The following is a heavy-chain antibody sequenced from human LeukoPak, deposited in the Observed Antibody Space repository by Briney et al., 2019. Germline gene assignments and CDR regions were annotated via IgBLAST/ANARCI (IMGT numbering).Heavy chain of an antibody. J-gene: IGHJ6*02. Sequence: SETLSLTCTASGSSISSYYWSCIRQPPGKGLEWIGYIYYSGTTNYNPSLKSRVTISVDTSKSQFSLKLTSVTAADTAVYYCARHGAGGYAYYYYGMDVWGLGATVTVSS. CDR3: ARHGAGGYAYYYYGMDV. CDR2: IYYSGTT. CDR1: GSSISSYY. D-gene: IGHD2-2*01. V-gene: IGHV4-59*08.